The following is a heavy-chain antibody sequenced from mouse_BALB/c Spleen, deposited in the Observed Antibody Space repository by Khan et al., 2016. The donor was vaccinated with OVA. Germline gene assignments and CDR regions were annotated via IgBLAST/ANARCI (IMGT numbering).Heavy chain of an antibody. V-gene: IGHV2-9*02. CDR1: GCSLTSYG. D-gene: IGHD1-3*01. J-gene: IGHJ2*01. CDR3: ARVEDI. CDR2: VWAGGST. Sequence: VELVESGPGLVAPSQSLSITCTVSGCSLTSYGVHGVRQPPGKGLVWLGVVWAGGSTNYNSALMSRLSISKDNSKSQVFLKMNSLQTDDTAMYYCARVEDIWGQGTTLTFSS.